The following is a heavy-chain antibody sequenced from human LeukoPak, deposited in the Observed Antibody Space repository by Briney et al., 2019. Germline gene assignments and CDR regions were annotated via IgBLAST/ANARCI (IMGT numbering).Heavy chain of an antibody. CDR2: IYYSGST. V-gene: IGHV4-59*01. CDR1: GGSFSSYY. Sequence: SETLSLTCAVYGGSFSSYYWSWIRQPPGKGLEWIGYIYYSGSTNYNPSLKSRVTISVDTSKNQFSLKLSSVTAADTAVYYCARDQRYYGSGSYDAFDIWGQGTMVTVSS. CDR3: ARDQRYYGSGSYDAFDI. J-gene: IGHJ3*02. D-gene: IGHD3-10*01.